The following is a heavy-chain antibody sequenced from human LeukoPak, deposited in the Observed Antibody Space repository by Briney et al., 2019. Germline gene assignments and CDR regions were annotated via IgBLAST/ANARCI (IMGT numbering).Heavy chain of an antibody. CDR1: GFTFSSYS. D-gene: IGHD6-13*01. V-gene: IGHV3-21*04. Sequence: GGSLRLSCAASGFTFSSYSMNWVRQAPGKGLEWVSSISSSSSYIYYADSVKGRFTISRDNAKNSLYLQMNSLRAEDTAVYYCAKVVAPGTKAFDIWGQGTMVTVSS. CDR3: AKVVAPGTKAFDI. CDR2: ISSSSSYI. J-gene: IGHJ3*02.